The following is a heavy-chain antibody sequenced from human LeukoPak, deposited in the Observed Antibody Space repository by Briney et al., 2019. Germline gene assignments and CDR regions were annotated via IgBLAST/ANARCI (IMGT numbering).Heavy chain of an antibody. Sequence: ASGKVSCKASGYTFTSYYMHWVRQAPGQGLEWMGTINPSGGSTGYAQKFQGRVTMTRDTSTSTVYMELSSLRSEDTAVYYCAREVPDYYDSSGYYGGGAYYFDYWGQGTLVTVSS. D-gene: IGHD3-22*01. V-gene: IGHV1-46*01. J-gene: IGHJ4*02. CDR1: GYTFTSYY. CDR3: AREVPDYYDSSGYYGGGAYYFDY. CDR2: INPSGGST.